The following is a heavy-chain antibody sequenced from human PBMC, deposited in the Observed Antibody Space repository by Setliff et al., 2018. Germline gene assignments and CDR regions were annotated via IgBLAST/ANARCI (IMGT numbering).Heavy chain of an antibody. CDR3: ARDLDYQYYYETSGRDAFDI. D-gene: IGHD3-22*01. V-gene: IGHV1-46*01. J-gene: IGHJ3*02. CDR2: IDPSADYT. Sequence: ASVKVSCKASGYTFTGYYLHWVRQAPGQGLEWMGIIDPSADYTNYTQKFQGRVTMTTDTSTSTAYMELRSLRSDDTAVYYCARDLDYQYYYETSGRDAFDIWGLGTMVTVSS. CDR1: GYTFTGYY.